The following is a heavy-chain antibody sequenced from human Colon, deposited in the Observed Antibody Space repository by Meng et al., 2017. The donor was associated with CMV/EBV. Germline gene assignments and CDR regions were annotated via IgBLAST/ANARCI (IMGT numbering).Heavy chain of an antibody. V-gene: IGHV4-59*01. J-gene: IGHJ4*02. CDR1: GGSITSSF. D-gene: IGHD2-15*01. Sequence: GSLRLSCTVSGGSITSSFWSWIRQPPGKGLEWIGYIYHSGTTNYNPSLKSRVTMSLDTSQNQFSLRLTSVTAADTAVYYCARGDCSGGGCYYFDSWGQGSLVTVSS. CDR2: IYHSGTT. CDR3: ARGDCSGGGCYYFDS.